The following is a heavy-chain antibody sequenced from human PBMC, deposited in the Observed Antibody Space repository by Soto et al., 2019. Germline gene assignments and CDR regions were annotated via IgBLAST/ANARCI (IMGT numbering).Heavy chain of an antibody. V-gene: IGHV5-51*01. Sequence: GESLKISCKASGYSFTNSWIGWVRQMPGKGLEWMGIIYPDDSDTRYSPSFRGQVTISADKSISTAYLQWSSLKASDTAIYYCVRQWGRFTVATPRWFDHWGQGTLVTVSS. CDR2: IYPDDSDT. J-gene: IGHJ5*02. CDR3: VRQWGRFTVATPRWFDH. D-gene: IGHD4-17*01. CDR1: GYSFTNSW.